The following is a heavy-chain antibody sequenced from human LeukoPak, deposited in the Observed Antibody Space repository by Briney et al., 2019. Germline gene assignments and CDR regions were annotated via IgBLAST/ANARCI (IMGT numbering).Heavy chain of an antibody. Sequence: GGSLRLSCAASGFTFSHYWMIWVRQAPGKGLEWVANIKEDGGEKNYVDSVKGRFTISRDNAQNSLYLQMNSLRAEDTAVYYCARDRITEIGDQGTLVTVSS. V-gene: IGHV3-7*01. CDR2: IKEDGGEK. CDR1: GFTFSHYW. J-gene: IGHJ4*02. CDR3: ARDRITEI.